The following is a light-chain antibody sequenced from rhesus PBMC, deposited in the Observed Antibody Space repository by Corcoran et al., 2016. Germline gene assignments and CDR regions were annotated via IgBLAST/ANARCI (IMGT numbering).Light chain of an antibody. Sequence: DIQMTQSPSSLSASVGDTVTITCRASQRISSWLDWYQQKPGKAPKLLIDKASSLLSRVTSRFTGIGSGTDFTLTISSLETEDFTTYYCLQYFRSPLTFGGGTRVEIK. CDR3: LQYFRSPLT. J-gene: IGKJ4*01. V-gene: IGKV1-22*01. CDR2: KAS. CDR1: QRISSW.